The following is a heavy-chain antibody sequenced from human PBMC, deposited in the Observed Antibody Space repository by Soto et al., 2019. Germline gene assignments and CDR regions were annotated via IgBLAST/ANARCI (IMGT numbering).Heavy chain of an antibody. Sequence: EVQLLESGGDLVQPGGSLRLSCAASGFTFTNYLMTWVRQAPGKGLGWVSSIDKSGGDTYYADSGKGRFTISRDNSKNTLYLQMNALRAEDTALYYSAKDTYSRSWYFWGQGNLVTVSS. CDR1: GFTFTNYL. CDR3: AKDTYSRSWYF. D-gene: IGHD1-26*01. CDR2: IDKSGGDT. J-gene: IGHJ4*02. V-gene: IGHV3-23*05.